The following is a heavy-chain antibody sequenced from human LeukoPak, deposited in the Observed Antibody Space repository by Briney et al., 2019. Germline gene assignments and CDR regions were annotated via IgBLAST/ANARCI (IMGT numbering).Heavy chain of an antibody. V-gene: IGHV3-48*04. Sequence: GGSLRLSCAASGFTFSSYSLNWVRQAPGKGLEWVSFISSSSITIHYADSVKGRFTISRDDAEKSLYLQMNSLRAEDAAVYYCARDRGGSYSAIDYWGQGTLVTVSS. CDR1: GFTFSSYS. J-gene: IGHJ4*02. CDR3: ARDRGGSYSAIDY. CDR2: ISSSSITI. D-gene: IGHD2-15*01.